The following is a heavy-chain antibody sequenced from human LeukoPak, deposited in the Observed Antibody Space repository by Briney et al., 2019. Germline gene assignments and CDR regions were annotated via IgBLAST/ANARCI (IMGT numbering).Heavy chain of an antibody. Sequence: PGGSLRLSCAASGFTFSSYGMHWVRQAPGKGLEWVAVIWYDGSNKYYADSVKGRFTISRDNSKNTLYLQMNSLRAEDTAVYYCATDYGGNSGAFDIWGQGTMVTVSS. D-gene: IGHD4-23*01. CDR1: GFTFSSYG. CDR2: IWYDGSNK. CDR3: ATDYGGNSGAFDI. J-gene: IGHJ3*02. V-gene: IGHV3-33*01.